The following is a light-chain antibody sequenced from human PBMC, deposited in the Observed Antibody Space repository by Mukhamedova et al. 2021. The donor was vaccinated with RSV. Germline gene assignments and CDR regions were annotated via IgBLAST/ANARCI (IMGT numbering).Light chain of an antibody. J-gene: IGLJ1*01. V-gene: IGLV1-40*01. CDR2: GNS. CDR3: SSYTSSSTRA. Sequence: VTISCTGSSSNIGAGYDVHWYQQLPGTAPKLLIYGNSNRPSGVSNRFSGSKSGNTASLTISGLQAEDEADYYCSSYTSSSTRAFG. CDR1: SSNIGAGYD.